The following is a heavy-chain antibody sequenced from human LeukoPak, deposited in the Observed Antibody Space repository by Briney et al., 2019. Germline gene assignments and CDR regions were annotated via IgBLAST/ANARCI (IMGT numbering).Heavy chain of an antibody. CDR1: GGTFSSYA. CDR3: ARTGGWDVNWFDP. CDR2: IIPIFGTA. Sequence: GSSVKVSCKASGGTFSSYAISWVRQAPGQGLEWMGRIIPIFGTANYAQKFQGRVTITTDESTNTAYMELSSLRSEDTAVYYCARTGGWDVNWFDPWGQGTLVTVSS. V-gene: IGHV1-69*05. D-gene: IGHD5-12*01. J-gene: IGHJ5*02.